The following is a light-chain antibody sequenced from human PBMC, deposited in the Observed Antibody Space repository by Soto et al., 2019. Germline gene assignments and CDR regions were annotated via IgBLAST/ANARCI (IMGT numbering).Light chain of an antibody. CDR3: KSYTSSSTLEV. Sequence: QSALTQPPSASGSPGQSVTISCTGTKNDVGFYDFVSWYQHHPGKAPRLIIYEVVQRPSGVPDRFSGSKSGNTASLTVSGLQAADEADYFCKSYTSSSTLEVFGTGTKVTVL. CDR1: KNDVGFYDF. V-gene: IGLV2-8*01. J-gene: IGLJ1*01. CDR2: EVV.